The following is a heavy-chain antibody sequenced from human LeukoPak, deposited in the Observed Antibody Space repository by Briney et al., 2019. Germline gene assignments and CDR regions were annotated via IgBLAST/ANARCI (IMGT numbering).Heavy chain of an antibody. CDR3: ARGGSRITIFGVVIIGAFDI. D-gene: IGHD3-3*01. CDR2: IYPGDSDS. V-gene: IGHV5-51*01. J-gene: IGHJ3*02. Sequence: GESLKISCKHSGYSFTNYWIGWVRQMPGKGLEWMGIIYPGDSDSRYSPSFQGQVTISADKSISTAYLQWSSLKDSDTAMYYCARGGSRITIFGVVIIGAFDIWGQGTMVTVSS. CDR1: GYSFTNYW.